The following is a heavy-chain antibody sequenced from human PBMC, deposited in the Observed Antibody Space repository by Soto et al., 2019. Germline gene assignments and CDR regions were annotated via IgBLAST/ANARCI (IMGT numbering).Heavy chain of an antibody. V-gene: IGHV1-69*13. Sequence: GASVKVSCKASGGTFSSYAISWVRQAPGQGLEWMGGIIPIFGTANYAQKFQGRVTITADESTSTAYMELSSLRSEDTAVYYCARDRSDYYDSSGYYSGSDYWGQGTLVTVSS. CDR3: ARDRSDYYDSSGYYSGSDY. CDR2: IIPIFGTA. J-gene: IGHJ4*02. D-gene: IGHD3-22*01. CDR1: GGTFSSYA.